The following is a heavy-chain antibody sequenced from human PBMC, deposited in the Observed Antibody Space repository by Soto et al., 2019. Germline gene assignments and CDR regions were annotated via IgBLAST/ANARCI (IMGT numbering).Heavy chain of an antibody. CDR3: ARWGGSYWDVDY. D-gene: IGHD1-26*01. CDR2: INAGNGNT. V-gene: IGHV1-3*01. CDR1: GYTFTSYA. J-gene: IGHJ4*02. Sequence: QVQLVQSGAEVKKPGASVKVSCKASGYTFTSYAMHWVRQAPGQRLEWMGWINAGNGNTKYSQKFQGRVTITRDTYASTAYMELSSLRSEDTAVYYCARWGGSYWDVDYWGKGTLVTVSS.